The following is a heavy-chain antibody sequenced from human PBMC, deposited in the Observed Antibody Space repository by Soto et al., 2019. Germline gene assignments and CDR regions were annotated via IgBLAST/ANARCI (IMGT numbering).Heavy chain of an antibody. Sequence: QVQLQESGPGLVKPSETLSLTCTVSGGSFKSGSYSWSWIRQPPGKGLEWIGYVYHTGRTSYNPSLKSRVSISMDTSKNQFSLNLDSVTAADTAVYFCAMDFAFFDSWVQGTLVTVSS. CDR2: VYHTGRT. CDR1: GGSFKSGSYS. D-gene: IGHD2-2*03. J-gene: IGHJ4*02. CDR3: AMDFAFFDS. V-gene: IGHV4-61*01.